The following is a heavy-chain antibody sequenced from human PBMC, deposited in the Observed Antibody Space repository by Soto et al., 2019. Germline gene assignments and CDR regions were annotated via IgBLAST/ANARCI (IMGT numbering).Heavy chain of an antibody. V-gene: IGHV4-34*01. CDR1: DGSFSGYY. CDR3: ARGNGLILAVQGDAPDKYYLDS. CDR2: INHSGNV. D-gene: IGHD2-8*01. Sequence: SETLSLTCAVYDGSFSGYYWSWIRQSPGKGLEWIGEINHSGNVNYDPSLKSRVTISVDTSKNQFSLRLRSVTAADTAIYYCARGNGLILAVQGDAPDKYYLDSWSQGTLVTVSS. J-gene: IGHJ4*02.